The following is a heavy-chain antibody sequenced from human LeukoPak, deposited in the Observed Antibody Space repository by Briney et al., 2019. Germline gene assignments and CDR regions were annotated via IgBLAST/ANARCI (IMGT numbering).Heavy chain of an antibody. V-gene: IGHV1-18*01. CDR1: GYTFTSYG. J-gene: IGHJ4*02. Sequence: ASVKVSCKASGYTFTSYGISWVRQAPGQGLEWMGWISAYNGNTNYAQKFQGRVTRTRDTSISTAYMELSRLRSDDTAVYYCAALGYCSGGSCYLNFDYWGQGTLVTVSS. CDR2: ISAYNGNT. D-gene: IGHD2-15*01. CDR3: AALGYCSGGSCYLNFDY.